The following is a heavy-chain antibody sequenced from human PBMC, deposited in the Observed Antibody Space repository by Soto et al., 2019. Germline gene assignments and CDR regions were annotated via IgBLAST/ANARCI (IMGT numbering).Heavy chain of an antibody. CDR3: ARERPYYDSSGYTTSFDY. Sequence: GGSLRLSCAASGFTVSSNYMSWVRQAPGKGLEWVSVIYSGGSTYYADSVKGRFTISRDNSKNTLYLQMNSLRAEDTAVYYCARERPYYDSSGYTTSFDYWGQGTLVTVSS. J-gene: IGHJ4*02. CDR1: GFTVSSNY. V-gene: IGHV3-66*01. CDR2: IYSGGST. D-gene: IGHD3-22*01.